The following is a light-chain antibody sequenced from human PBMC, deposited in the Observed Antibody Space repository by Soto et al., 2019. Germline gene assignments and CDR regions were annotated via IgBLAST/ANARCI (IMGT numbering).Light chain of an antibody. V-gene: IGKV2D-29*01. J-gene: IGKJ1*01. CDR1: HSLLNSGGKTY. Sequence: DIVMTQSPLYLSVTPGQPASISCKSSHSLLNSGGKTYFYWYLQKPGQPPQLLIYEVFNRFSGVPDRVSGSGSGTDFTLNISRVEAEDVGFYYCLQTTQFPWTFGQGTKVEIK. CDR2: EVF. CDR3: LQTTQFPWT.